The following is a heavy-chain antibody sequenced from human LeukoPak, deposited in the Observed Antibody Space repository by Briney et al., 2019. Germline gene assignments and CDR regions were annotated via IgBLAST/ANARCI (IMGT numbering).Heavy chain of an antibody. D-gene: IGHD2-15*01. Sequence: SETLSLTCVVYGGSLSGYYWSEIRQPPGKGLEGIGEINHSGSTNYNPSLKSRVTISVDTSKNQFSLKLSSVTAADTAVYYCARELDIVVVVAASLVLYRWFDPWGQGTLVTVSS. V-gene: IGHV4-34*01. CDR1: GGSLSGYY. CDR3: ARELDIVVVVAASLVLYRWFDP. J-gene: IGHJ5*02. CDR2: INHSGST.